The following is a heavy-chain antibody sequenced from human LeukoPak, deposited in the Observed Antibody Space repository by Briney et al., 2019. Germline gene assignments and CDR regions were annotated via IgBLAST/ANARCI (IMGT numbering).Heavy chain of an antibody. J-gene: IGHJ5*02. CDR1: GFSLSHYS. CDR2: IGVTGSPT. V-gene: IGHV3-48*01. CDR3: ATMGYLNWFDP. D-gene: IGHD2-15*01. Sequence: GGSLRLSCAAPGFSLSHYSVTWVRQASGKGPEWVSYIGVTGSPTYYADSVKARFTISRDDAKESLYLQMNSLRAEDTAVYYCATMGYLNWFDPWGQGTLVTVSS.